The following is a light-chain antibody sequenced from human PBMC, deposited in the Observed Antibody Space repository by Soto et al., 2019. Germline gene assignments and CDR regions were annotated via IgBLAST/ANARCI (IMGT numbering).Light chain of an antibody. J-gene: IGKJ1*01. CDR2: GAS. Sequence: EIVMSQSPATLSVSPGERATLSCRASQSVNFNLAWYQQKPGQAPRPLIYGASARATGTPARFSGSGSGTEFTLSISSLQSEDFAVYYCQQYNNWPRTFGQGTKVDI. CDR3: QQYNNWPRT. V-gene: IGKV3-15*01. CDR1: QSVNFN.